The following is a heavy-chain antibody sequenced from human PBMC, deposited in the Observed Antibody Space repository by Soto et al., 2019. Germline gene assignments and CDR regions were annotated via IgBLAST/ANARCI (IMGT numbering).Heavy chain of an antibody. CDR3: ARLIYGPSSAGYWFDP. V-gene: IGHV5-51*01. D-gene: IGHD3-3*01. CDR1: GYSLTSYC. Sequence: GESLKISCNGSGYSLTSYCIGLVLQMPGKGLEWMGIIYPGDSDTRYSPSFQGQVTISADKSISTAYLQWSSLKASDTAMYYCARLIYGPSSAGYWFDPWGQGTLVTVSS. J-gene: IGHJ5*02. CDR2: IYPGDSDT.